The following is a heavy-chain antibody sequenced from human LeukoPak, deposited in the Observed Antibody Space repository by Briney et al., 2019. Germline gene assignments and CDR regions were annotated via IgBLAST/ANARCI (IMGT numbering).Heavy chain of an antibody. CDR2: INHSGST. CDR3: ARGGGSSGYYSDY. V-gene: IGHV4-34*01. D-gene: IGHD3-22*01. CDR1: GGSFSAYY. Sequence: SETLSLTCAVYGGSFSAYYWSWIRQPPGKGLEWIGEINHSGSTNYNLSLKSRVTISVDTSKNQFSLKLSSGTAADTAVYYCARGGGSSGYYSDYWGQGTLVTVSS. J-gene: IGHJ4*02.